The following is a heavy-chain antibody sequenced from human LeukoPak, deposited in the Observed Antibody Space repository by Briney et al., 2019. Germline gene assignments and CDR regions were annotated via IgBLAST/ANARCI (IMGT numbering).Heavy chain of an antibody. CDR2: ISPSGGIT. CDR3: AREDSDTDAFDI. V-gene: IGHV3-23*01. CDR1: GFTFSSHG. J-gene: IGHJ3*02. Sequence: GGSLRLSCAASGFTFSSHGMNWVRQAPGKGLEWVSGISPSGGITYYTDSVKGRFTISRDNARNRLYLQMSSLRAEDTAVYYCAREDSDTDAFDIWGQGTMVTVSS. D-gene: IGHD2-15*01.